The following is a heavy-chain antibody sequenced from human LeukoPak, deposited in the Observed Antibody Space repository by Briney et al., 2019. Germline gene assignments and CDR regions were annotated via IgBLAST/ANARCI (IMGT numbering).Heavy chain of an antibody. CDR2: IYYSGST. CDR1: GCSISSSSYY. J-gene: IGHJ4*02. CDR3: ASSSDLYRSRAFDY. Sequence: SETLSLSCTVSGCSISSSSYYWGWLRQPPGQGLEWLGSIYYSGSTYYNQSLKSRVTISVDTSKNQFSLKLSSVTAADTAVYYCASSSDLYRSRAFDYWGQGTLVTVSS. V-gene: IGHV4-39*01. D-gene: IGHD2-2*01.